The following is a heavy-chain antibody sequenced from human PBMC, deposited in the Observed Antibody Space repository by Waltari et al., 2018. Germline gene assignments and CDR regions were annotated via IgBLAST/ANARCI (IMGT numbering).Heavy chain of an antibody. Sequence: QVQLQQWGAGLLKPSETLSLTCAVYGGSFSGYYWSWIRQPPGKGLEWIGEINHSGSTYYNPSLKSRVTISVDTSKNQFSLKLSSVTAADTAVYYCARLVGGYRDYWGQGTLVTVSS. CDR1: GGSFSGYY. J-gene: IGHJ4*02. CDR3: ARLVGGYRDY. V-gene: IGHV4-34*01. CDR2: INHSGST. D-gene: IGHD3-16*02.